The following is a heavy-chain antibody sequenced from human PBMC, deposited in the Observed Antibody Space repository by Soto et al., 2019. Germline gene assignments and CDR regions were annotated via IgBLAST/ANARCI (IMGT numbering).Heavy chain of an antibody. Sequence: GGSLRLSCAASGFTFSSYGMHWVRQAPGKGLEWVAVIWYDGSNKYYADSVKGRFTISRDNSKNTLYLQMNSLRAEDTAVYYCARELYCSSTSCYRYYYHGMDVWGQGTTVTVSS. CDR3: ARELYCSSTSCYRYYYHGMDV. V-gene: IGHV3-33*01. CDR2: IWYDGSNK. J-gene: IGHJ6*02. CDR1: GFTFSSYG. D-gene: IGHD2-2*01.